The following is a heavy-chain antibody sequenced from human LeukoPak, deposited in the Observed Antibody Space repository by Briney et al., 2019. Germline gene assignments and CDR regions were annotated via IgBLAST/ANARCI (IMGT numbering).Heavy chain of an antibody. Sequence: PGRSLRLSCAASGFTFDDYAMHWVRQAPGKGLEWVSGISWNSGSIGYADSVKGRFTISRDNAKNSLYLQMNSLRAEDTALYYCAPAPDIVALKPATGDYWGQGTLVTVSA. V-gene: IGHV3-9*01. CDR1: GFTFDDYA. D-gene: IGHD2-15*01. CDR2: ISWNSGSI. CDR3: APAPDIVALKPATGDY. J-gene: IGHJ4*02.